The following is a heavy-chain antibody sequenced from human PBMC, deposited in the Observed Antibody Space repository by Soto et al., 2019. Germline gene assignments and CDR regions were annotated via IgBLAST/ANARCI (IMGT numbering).Heavy chain of an antibody. V-gene: IGHV4-31*03. CDR1: GGSISSGGYY. CDR3: ARVTAGYYGMDV. J-gene: IGHJ6*02. CDR2: IYYSGST. Sequence: SETLSLTCTVSGGSISSGGYYWSWIRQHPGKGLEWIGYIYYSGSTYYNPSLKSRVTISVDTSKNQFSLKLSSVTAADTAVYYCARVTAGYYGMDVWGQGTTGTLS.